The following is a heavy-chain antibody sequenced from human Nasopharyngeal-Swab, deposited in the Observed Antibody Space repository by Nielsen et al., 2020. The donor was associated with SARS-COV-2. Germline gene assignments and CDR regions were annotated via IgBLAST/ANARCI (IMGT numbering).Heavy chain of an antibody. CDR1: GGSISSGGYY. CDR2: IYYSGST. D-gene: IGHD3-3*01. Sequence: SETLSLTCTVSGGSISSGGYYWSWIRQHPGKGLEWIGYIYYSGSTYYNPSLKSRVTISVDTSKSQFSLKLSSVTAADTAVYYCARAGRTIFGVVTSFDYWGQGTLVTVSS. J-gene: IGHJ4*02. V-gene: IGHV4-31*03. CDR3: ARAGRTIFGVVTSFDY.